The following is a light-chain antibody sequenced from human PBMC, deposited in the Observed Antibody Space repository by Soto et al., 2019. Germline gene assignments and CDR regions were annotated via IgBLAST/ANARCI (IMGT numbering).Light chain of an antibody. Sequence: QPVLTQSPSASASLGASVKLTCTLSRGHSNYALAWHQQQPEKGPRYLMKLNSDGSHSKGDGIPDRFSGSSSGAERYLAGSHLQSEVEADHYCQTWGAGLWVVGGRTK. CDR3: QTWGAGLWV. V-gene: IGLV4-69*01. CDR1: RGHSNYA. J-gene: IGLJ3*02. CDR2: LNSDGSH.